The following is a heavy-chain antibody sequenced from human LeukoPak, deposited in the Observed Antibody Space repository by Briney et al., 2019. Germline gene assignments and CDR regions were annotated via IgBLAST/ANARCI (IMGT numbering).Heavy chain of an antibody. D-gene: IGHD3-3*01. V-gene: IGHV4-59*12. Sequence: SETLSLTCTVSGGSISSYYWSWIRQPPGKGLEWIGYIYHSGSTYYNPSLKSRVTISVDRSKNQFSLKLSSVTAADTAVYYCARVRHDVLRFLEWLPRGLRDFDIWSQGTMVTVSS. CDR2: IYHSGST. CDR1: GGSISSYY. J-gene: IGHJ3*02. CDR3: ARVRHDVLRFLEWLPRGLRDFDI.